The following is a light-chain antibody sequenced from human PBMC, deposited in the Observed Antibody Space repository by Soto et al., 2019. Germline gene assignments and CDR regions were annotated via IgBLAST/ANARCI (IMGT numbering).Light chain of an antibody. CDR1: SSSIGSNT. V-gene: IGLV1-44*01. Sequence: QSVLTQPSSASGTPGQRVTISCSGSSSSIGSNTVNWYQQFPGTAPKLLIYNSHQRPSGVPDRFSGSKSGTSASLAISGLQSEDEADYYCAAWDDSLKVVFGGGTQLTVL. CDR3: AAWDDSLKVV. J-gene: IGLJ2*01. CDR2: NSH.